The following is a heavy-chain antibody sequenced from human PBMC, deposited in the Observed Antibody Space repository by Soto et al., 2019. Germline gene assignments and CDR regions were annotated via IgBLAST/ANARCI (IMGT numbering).Heavy chain of an antibody. CDR1: GYSFTTYG. V-gene: IGHV1-18*01. J-gene: IGHJ6*02. CDR2: ISGYNGNT. CDR3: AREGPAPYYYYGMDV. Sequence: QVQLVQSRGEVKKPGASVKVSCKTSGYSFTTYGISWVRQAPGQGLEWMGWISGYNGNTNYAQKLQGRVTMTTDTSTSTAYMELRSLRSDDTAVYYCAREGPAPYYYYGMDVWGQVARSPSP.